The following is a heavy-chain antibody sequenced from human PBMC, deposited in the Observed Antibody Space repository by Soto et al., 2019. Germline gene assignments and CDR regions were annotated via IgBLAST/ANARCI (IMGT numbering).Heavy chain of an antibody. V-gene: IGHV4-39*01. CDR1: GGSISGSSYY. CDR3: ATSLVASAYYFDY. Sequence: QLQLQESGPGLVKPSETLSLTCTVSGGSISGSSYYWGWIRQPPGKGLEWMGSIYYSGSTYYNPPLKSRVTISVDTSKNQFSLKLSSVIAADTAVYYCATSLVASAYYFDYWGRGTLVTVSS. CDR2: IYYSGST. J-gene: IGHJ4*02. D-gene: IGHD5-12*01.